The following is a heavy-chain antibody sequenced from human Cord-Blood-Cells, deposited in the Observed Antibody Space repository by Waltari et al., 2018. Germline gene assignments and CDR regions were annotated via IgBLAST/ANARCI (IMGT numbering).Heavy chain of an antibody. D-gene: IGHD2-15*01. CDR3: AREGYCSGGSCFDY. CDR1: GGSISSGGYY. V-gene: IGHV4-31*03. J-gene: IGHJ4*02. Sequence: QVQLQESGPGLVQPSQTLSLTCPVSGGSISSGGYYWSWIRQHPGKGLEWIGYIYYSGSTYYNPSLKSRVTISVDTSKNQFSLKLSSVTAADTAVYYCAREGYCSGGSCFDYWGQGTLVTVSS. CDR2: IYYSGST.